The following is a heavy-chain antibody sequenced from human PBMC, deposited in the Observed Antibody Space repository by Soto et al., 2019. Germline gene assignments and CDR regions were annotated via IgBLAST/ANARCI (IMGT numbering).Heavy chain of an antibody. V-gene: IGHV4-59*08. CDR3: ARQVVVAATWQPLDYYYYMDV. D-gene: IGHD2-15*01. CDR1: GGSISSYY. Sequence: SETLSLTCTVSGGSISSYYWSWIRQPPGKGLEWIGYIYYSGSTNYNPSLKSRVTISVDRSKNQFSLKLSSVTAADTAVYYCARQVVVAATWQPLDYYYYMDVWGKGTTVTVSS. CDR2: IYYSGST. J-gene: IGHJ6*03.